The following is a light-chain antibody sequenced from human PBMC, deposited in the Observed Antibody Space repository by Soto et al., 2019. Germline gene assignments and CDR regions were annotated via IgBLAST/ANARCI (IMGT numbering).Light chain of an antibody. CDR3: ASWDDSLSAGV. CDR2: SNN. Sequence: QSVLTQPPSASGTPGQRVTISCSGSSSNIGSNYVYWYQQHPGTAPKLLIYSNNQRPSGVPDRFSGSKSGTSASLAISGLRSEDEADYYCASWDDSLSAGVFGGGTKLTVL. V-gene: IGLV1-47*02. J-gene: IGLJ3*02. CDR1: SSNIGSNY.